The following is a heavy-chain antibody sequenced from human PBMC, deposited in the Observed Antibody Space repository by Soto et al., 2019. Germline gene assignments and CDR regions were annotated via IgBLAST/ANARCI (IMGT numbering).Heavy chain of an antibody. V-gene: IGHV4-39*01. J-gene: IGHJ4*02. CDR2: VYSTGST. CDR1: GDSITTNGYY. Sequence: PSETLSLTCSVSGDSITTNGYYWGWIRQPRGKGLQWIGNVYSTGSTFSHPSLTSRVFISVDTSKNKFSLRLTSVTAADTAVYYCARSHYTYGLLIDYWGPGIMVTVSS. D-gene: IGHD2-8*01. CDR3: ARSHYTYGLLIDY.